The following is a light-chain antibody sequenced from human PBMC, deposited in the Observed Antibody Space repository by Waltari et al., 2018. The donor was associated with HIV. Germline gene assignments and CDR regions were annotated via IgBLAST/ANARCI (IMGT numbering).Light chain of an antibody. V-gene: IGKV5-2*01. CDR2: EAT. CDR3: VQHDKFPYN. J-gene: IGKJ2*01. CDR1: QDIDDD. Sequence: ETTLTQSTAFVSATPGDTVNISCMASQDIDDDVNWDQQKSGEAVIYLLNEATSLVPGIPARLSGSGYRTEVTLTIYDIASEDAADYCCVQHDKFPYNSGHGTKVEIK.